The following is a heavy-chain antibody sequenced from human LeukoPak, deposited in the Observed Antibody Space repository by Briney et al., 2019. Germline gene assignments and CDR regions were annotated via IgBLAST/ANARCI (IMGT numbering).Heavy chain of an antibody. J-gene: IGHJ4*02. CDR3: ATSRNSARGIDY. CDR1: GYTFITYV. V-gene: IGHV1-3*01. D-gene: IGHD2-15*01. CDR2: LNAGNGLT. Sequence: ASVKVSCKASGYTFITYVMHWVRQAPGQRLEWMGWLNAGNGLTKYSQKFQGTVTTTRGTSASTAYMELSSLRSEDTAVYYCATSRNSARGIDYWSQGTLVTVSS.